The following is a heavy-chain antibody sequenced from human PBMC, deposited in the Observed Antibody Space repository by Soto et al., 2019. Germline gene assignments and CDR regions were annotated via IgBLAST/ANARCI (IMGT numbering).Heavy chain of an antibody. CDR3: ARDRGGYYYYGMDV. CDR1: GFSFSSNW. J-gene: IGHJ6*02. CDR2: INSDGSST. Sequence: PGGSLRLSCAASGFSFSSNWMHWVRQAPGKGLVWVSRINSDGSSTYYADSVKGRFTISRDNSKNTLYLQMNSLRAEDTAVYYCARDRGGYYYYGMDVWGQGTTVTVSS. V-gene: IGHV3-74*01. D-gene: IGHD3-10*01.